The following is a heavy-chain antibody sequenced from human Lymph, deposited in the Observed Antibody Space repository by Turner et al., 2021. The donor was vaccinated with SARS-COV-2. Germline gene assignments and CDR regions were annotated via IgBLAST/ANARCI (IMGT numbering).Heavy chain of an antibody. D-gene: IGHD6-13*01. CDR2: ISYDGSNK. CDR3: AKEDQTQSSSWYEVVDY. CDR1: VFTFSSYG. V-gene: IGHV3-30*18. J-gene: IGHJ4*02. Sequence: QVQLVESGGGVVQPGRSLRLSCAASVFTFSSYGMHWVRQAPGKGLEWGAVISYDGSNKYYADSVKGRFTISRDNSKNTLYLQMNSLRAEDTAVYYCAKEDQTQSSSWYEVVDYWGQGTLVTVSS.